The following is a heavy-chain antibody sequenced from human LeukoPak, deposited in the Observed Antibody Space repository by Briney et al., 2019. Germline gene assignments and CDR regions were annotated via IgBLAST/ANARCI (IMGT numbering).Heavy chain of an antibody. CDR2: ISWNSGSI. Sequence: GRSLRLSCAASGFTFDDYAMHWVRQAPGKGLEWVSGISWNSGSIGYADSVKGRFTISRDNAKNSLYLQMNSLRAEDVALYYCAKDISKEVGAFDIWGQGTMVTVSS. CDR3: AKDISKEVGAFDI. J-gene: IGHJ3*02. CDR1: GFTFDDYA. V-gene: IGHV3-9*03.